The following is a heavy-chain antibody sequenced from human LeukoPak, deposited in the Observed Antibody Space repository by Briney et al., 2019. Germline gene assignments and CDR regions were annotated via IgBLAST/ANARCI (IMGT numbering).Heavy chain of an antibody. CDR2: ISWNSGKI. V-gene: IGHV3-9*01. CDR1: GFTFGVYA. D-gene: IGHD4-17*01. CDR3: AKGPYGDYVGYFDY. J-gene: IGHJ4*02. Sequence: PGGSLRLSCAASGFTFGVYAMHWVRQAPGKGLEWVSGISWNSGKIGYADSVKGRFTISRDNAKNSLYLQMNSLRAEDSALYHCAKGPYGDYVGYFDYWGQGTLVTVSP.